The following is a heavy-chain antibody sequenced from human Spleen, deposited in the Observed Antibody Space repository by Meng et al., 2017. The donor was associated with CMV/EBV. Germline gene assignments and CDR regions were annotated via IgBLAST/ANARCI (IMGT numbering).Heavy chain of an antibody. J-gene: IGHJ3*01. Sequence: ASVKVSCKASGYTFTSYAMHWVRQAPGQRLEWMGWSNAGNGNTKYSQEFQGRVTITRDTSASTAYMELSSLRSEDMAVYYCARDHWSGRGFDLWGQGTMVTVSS. V-gene: IGHV1-3*02. D-gene: IGHD2-8*02. CDR2: SNAGNGNT. CDR3: ARDHWSGRGFDL. CDR1: GYTFTSYA.